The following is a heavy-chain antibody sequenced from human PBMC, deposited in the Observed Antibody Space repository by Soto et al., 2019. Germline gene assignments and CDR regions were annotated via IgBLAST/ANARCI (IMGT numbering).Heavy chain of an antibody. CDR1: GYTFTSYG. CDR2: ISAYNGNT. V-gene: IGHV1-18*01. D-gene: IGHD6-19*01. J-gene: IGHJ3*02. Sequence: ASVKVSCKASGYTFTSYGISWVRQAPGQGLEWMGWISAYNGNTNYAQKLQGRVTMTTDTSTGKAYMELRSLRSDDTAVYYCARDRQWLPTGAFDIWGQGTMVTVSS. CDR3: ARDRQWLPTGAFDI.